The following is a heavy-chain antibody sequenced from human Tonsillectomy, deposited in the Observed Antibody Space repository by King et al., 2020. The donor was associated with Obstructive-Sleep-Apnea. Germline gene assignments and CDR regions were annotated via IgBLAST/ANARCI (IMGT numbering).Heavy chain of an antibody. CDR1: GGSISSGGYY. CDR2: IYYSGST. J-gene: IGHJ5*02. D-gene: IGHD3-22*01. Sequence: QLQESGPGLVKPSQTLSLTCTVSGGSISSGGYYWSWIRQHPGKGLEWIGYIYYSGSTYYNPSLKSRVTISVDTSKNQFSLKLSSVTAADTAVYYCAGADSSGYSWFDPWGQGTLVTVSS. V-gene: IGHV4-31*03. CDR3: AGADSSGYSWFDP.